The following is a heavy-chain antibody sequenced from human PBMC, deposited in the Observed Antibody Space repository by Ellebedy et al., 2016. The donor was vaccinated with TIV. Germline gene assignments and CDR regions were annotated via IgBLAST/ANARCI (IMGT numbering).Heavy chain of an antibody. J-gene: IGHJ4*02. D-gene: IGHD3-16*02. CDR3: VRGAREVIPAVFES. Sequence: PGGSLRLSCAASGFTFNDYALHWVRQAPGKGLEWVSGIDWNGDKVAYAASVRGRFTISRDNAKNSLYLQMNSLGGDDSAMYYCVRGAREVIPAVFESWGQGTLVAVSS. V-gene: IGHV3-9*01. CDR1: GFTFNDYA. CDR2: IDWNGDKV.